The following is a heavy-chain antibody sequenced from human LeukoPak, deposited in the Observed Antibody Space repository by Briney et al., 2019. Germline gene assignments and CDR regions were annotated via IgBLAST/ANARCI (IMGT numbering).Heavy chain of an antibody. V-gene: IGHV1-3*01. Sequence: GASVKVSCKASGYTFTSYAMHWVRQAPGQRLEWMGWINAGNGNTKYSQKFQGRVTITRDTSASTAYMELSSLRSEDTAVYYCARDIPTVVTPGDYWGQGTLVTVSS. J-gene: IGHJ4*02. D-gene: IGHD4-23*01. CDR2: INAGNGNT. CDR1: GYTFTSYA. CDR3: ARDIPTVVTPGDY.